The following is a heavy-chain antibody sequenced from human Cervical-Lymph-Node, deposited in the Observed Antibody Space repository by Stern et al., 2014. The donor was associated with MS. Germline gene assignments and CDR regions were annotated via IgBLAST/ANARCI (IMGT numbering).Heavy chain of an antibody. J-gene: IGHJ1*01. V-gene: IGHV3-33*01. D-gene: IGHD2-21*02. CDR3: ASQYCGGDCYSKYFQH. Sequence: VQLLESGGGVVQPGRSLRLSCAASGFTFSSYGMHWVRQAPGKGLEWVAVIWYDGSNKYYADSVKGRFTISRDNSKNTLYLQMNSLRAEDTAVYYCASQYCGGDCYSKYFQHWGQGTLVTVSS. CDR2: IWYDGSNK. CDR1: GFTFSSYG.